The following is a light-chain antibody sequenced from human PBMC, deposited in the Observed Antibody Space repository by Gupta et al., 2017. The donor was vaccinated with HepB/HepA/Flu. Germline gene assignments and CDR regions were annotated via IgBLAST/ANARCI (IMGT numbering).Light chain of an antibody. V-gene: IGKV1-9*01. CDR2: AAS. CDR3: QQLNSYPIT. CDR1: QGISSY. J-gene: IGKJ4*01. Sequence: DIQLTQSPSFLSASVGDRVTITCRASQGISSYLAWYQQKPGKAPKLLIYAASILQSGVPSRFSGSGSGTEFTPNISSLQPEDVATDYGQQLNSYPITFGQGTQVEIK.